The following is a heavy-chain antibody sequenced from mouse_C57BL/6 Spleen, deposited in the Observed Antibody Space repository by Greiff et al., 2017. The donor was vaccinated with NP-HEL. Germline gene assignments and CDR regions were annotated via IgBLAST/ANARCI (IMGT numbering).Heavy chain of an antibody. Sequence: VQLQQPGAELVRPGTSVKLSCKASGYTFTSYWMHWVKQRPGQGLEWIGVIDPSDSYTNYNQKFKGKATLTVDTSSSTAYMQLSSLTSEDSAVYYCAIYSNFSWFAYWGQGTLVTVSA. CDR2: IDPSDSYT. CDR1: GYTFTSYW. J-gene: IGHJ3*01. D-gene: IGHD2-5*01. CDR3: AIYSNFSWFAY. V-gene: IGHV1-59*01.